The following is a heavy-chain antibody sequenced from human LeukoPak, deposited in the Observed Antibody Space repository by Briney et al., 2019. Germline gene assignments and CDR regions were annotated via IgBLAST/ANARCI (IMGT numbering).Heavy chain of an antibody. CDR1: GGSISSSSYY. J-gene: IGHJ6*03. V-gene: IGHV4-39*07. CDR3: ARDCSGSGSYYQFYYYYYYMDV. Sequence: SETLSLTCTVSGGSISSSSYYWGWIRQPPGKGLEWIGSIYYSGSTYYNPSLKSRVTISVDTSKNQFSLKLSSVTAADTAVYYCARDCSGSGSYYQFYYYYYYMDVWGKGTTVTVSS. CDR2: IYYSGST. D-gene: IGHD3-10*01.